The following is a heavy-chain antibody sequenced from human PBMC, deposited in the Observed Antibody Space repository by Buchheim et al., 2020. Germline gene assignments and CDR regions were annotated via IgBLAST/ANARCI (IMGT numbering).Heavy chain of an antibody. J-gene: IGHJ6*02. Sequence: EVQLVESGGGLVQPGGSLRLSCAASGFTVSSNYMSWVRQAPGKGLEWVSAISGSGGSTYYADSVKGRFTISRDNSKNTLYLQMNSLRAEDTAVYYCAKDSRPGSPHSVETWLINPTIYGMDVWGQGTT. D-gene: IGHD3-10*01. CDR2: ISGSGGST. CDR1: GFTVSSNY. V-gene: IGHV3-23*04. CDR3: AKDSRPGSPHSVETWLINPTIYGMDV.